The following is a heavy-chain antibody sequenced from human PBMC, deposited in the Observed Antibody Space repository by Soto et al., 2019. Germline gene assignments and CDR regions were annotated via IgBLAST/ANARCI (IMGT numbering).Heavy chain of an antibody. CDR2: IDPSDSYT. V-gene: IGHV5-10-1*03. J-gene: IGHJ6*02. CDR3: ARHGLVVVTQTTYGMDV. D-gene: IGHD2-2*01. Sequence: EVQLVQSGAEVKKPGESLRISCKGSGYSFTSYWISWVRQMPGKGLEWMGRIDPSDSYTNYSPSFQGHVTISADKSISTAYLQWSSLKASDTAMYYCARHGLVVVTQTTYGMDVWGQGTTVTVSS. CDR1: GYSFTSYW.